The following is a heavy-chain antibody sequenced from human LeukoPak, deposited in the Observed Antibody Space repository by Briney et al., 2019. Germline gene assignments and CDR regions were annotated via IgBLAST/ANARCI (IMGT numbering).Heavy chain of an antibody. CDR3: ATEAVAVAATFDY. Sequence: SETLSLTCTVSGGSISSSSYYWGWIRQPPGKGLERIGGIYYSGSTYYNPSLKSRVTISAYTAKNHFSLKLSSVTAADTAVYYCATEAVAVAATFDYWGQGTLVTDSS. CDR2: IYYSGST. V-gene: IGHV4-39*07. D-gene: IGHD2-15*01. J-gene: IGHJ4*02. CDR1: GGSISSSSYY.